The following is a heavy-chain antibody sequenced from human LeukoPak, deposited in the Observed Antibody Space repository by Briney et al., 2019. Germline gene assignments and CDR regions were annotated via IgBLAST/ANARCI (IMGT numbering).Heavy chain of an antibody. CDR3: ARVYGDYISFDI. Sequence: GGSLRLSCAASGFTFSSYCMRWVRHPPGKGLVWVSRIRSDGSSTNYADSVKGRSTISRDNAKNTLYLQMDSLRDEDTAIYYCARVYGDYISFDIWGGEPMLTV. J-gene: IGHJ3*02. CDR1: GFTFSSYC. CDR2: IRSDGSST. D-gene: IGHD4-17*01. V-gene: IGHV3-74*01.